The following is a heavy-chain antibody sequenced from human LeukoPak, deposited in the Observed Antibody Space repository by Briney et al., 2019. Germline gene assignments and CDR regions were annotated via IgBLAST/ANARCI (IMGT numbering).Heavy chain of an antibody. V-gene: IGHV3-23*01. J-gene: IGHJ4*02. CDR3: ARDRTLGIGDY. CDR1: GFTFSNCA. Sequence: GGSLRLSCAASGFTFSNCAMSWVRQAPEKGLEWVSGISGSGSSTYYADSVKGRFTISRDNAKNSLYLQMNSLRAEDTAVYYCARDRTLGIGDYWGQGTLVTVSS. D-gene: IGHD7-27*01. CDR2: ISGSGSST.